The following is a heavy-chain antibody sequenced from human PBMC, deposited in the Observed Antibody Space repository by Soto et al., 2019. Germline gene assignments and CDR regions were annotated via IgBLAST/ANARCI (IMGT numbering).Heavy chain of an antibody. CDR2: IYHSGST. V-gene: IGHV4-30-2*01. J-gene: IGHJ6*02. Sequence: QLPLQESGSGLVKPSETLSLTCAVSGGSISSGGYSWSWIRQPAGKGLEWIGYIYHSGSTYYNPSIKSRVTISVDRSKNQFSLKLSSVTAADTAVYYCARGGDYYYYYGMDVWGQGTTVTVS. CDR3: ARGGDYYYYYGMDV. CDR1: GGSISSGGYS.